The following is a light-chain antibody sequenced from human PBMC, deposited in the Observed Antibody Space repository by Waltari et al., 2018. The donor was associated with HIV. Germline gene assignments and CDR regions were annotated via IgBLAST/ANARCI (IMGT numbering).Light chain of an antibody. CDR3: SSYASGGSLL. J-gene: IGLJ3*02. CDR2: NTK. CDR1: GSDIAVYHY. V-gene: IGLV2-14*01. Sequence: QSALTQPASVSGSPGQSSTISCIGSGSDIAVYHYISWYQHPPDGAPRLVVFNTKRRTAGSPLRFAGSKPGTTASLTISGLQAEDEGIYDCSSYASGGSLLFGGGTKVTVL.